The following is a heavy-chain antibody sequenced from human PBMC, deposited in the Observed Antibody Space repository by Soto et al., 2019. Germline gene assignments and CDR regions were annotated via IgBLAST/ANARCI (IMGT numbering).Heavy chain of an antibody. Sequence: PGGSLRLSCAASGFTFSDYYMSWIRQAPGKGLEWVSAISGSGGSTYYADSVKGRFTISRDNSKNTLYLQMNSLRAEDTAVYYCAKAVGYYYYYGMDVWGQGTTVTVSS. V-gene: IGHV3-23*01. CDR3: AKAVGYYYYYGMDV. J-gene: IGHJ6*02. CDR2: ISGSGGST. CDR1: GFTFSDYY.